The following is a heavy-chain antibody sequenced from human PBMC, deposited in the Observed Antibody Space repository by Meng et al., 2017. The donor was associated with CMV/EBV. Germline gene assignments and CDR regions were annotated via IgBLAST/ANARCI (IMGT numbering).Heavy chain of an antibody. Sequence: QARLREAGPGLVKPSQTLSFTCTVSGGSISSGDYYWSWIRQPPGKGLEWIGYIYYSGSTYYNPSLKSRVTISVDTSKNQFSLKLSSVTAADTAVYYCARAAPDYYDSSGPPNYWGQGTLVTVSS. CDR3: ARAAPDYYDSSGPPNY. CDR2: IYYSGST. J-gene: IGHJ4*02. CDR1: GGSISSGDYY. D-gene: IGHD3-22*01. V-gene: IGHV4-30-4*08.